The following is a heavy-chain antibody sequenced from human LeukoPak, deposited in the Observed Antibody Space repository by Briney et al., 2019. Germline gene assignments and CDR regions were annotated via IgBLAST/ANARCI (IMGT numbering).Heavy chain of an antibody. J-gene: IGHJ3*02. CDR1: GGTFSSYA. Sequence: SVKVSCKASGGTFSSYAISWVRQAHGQGLEWMGGIIPIFGTANYAQKFQGRVTITTDESTSTAYMEQSSLRSEDTAVYYCARVQPGTTSRGAFDIWGQGKMFTVSS. CDR3: ARVQPGTTSRGAFDI. CDR2: IIPIFGTA. V-gene: IGHV1-69*05. D-gene: IGHD1-1*01.